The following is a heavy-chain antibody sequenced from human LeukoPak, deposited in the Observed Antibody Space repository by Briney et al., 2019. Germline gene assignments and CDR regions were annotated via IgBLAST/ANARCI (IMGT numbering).Heavy chain of an antibody. CDR2: IIPIFGTA. J-gene: IGHJ4*02. D-gene: IGHD3-22*01. Sequence: ASVKVSCKASGGTFSSYAISWVRQAPGQGLEWMGGIIPIFGTANYAQKFQGRVTITTDESTSTAYMELSSLRSEDTAVYYCARGRSSGYYSQDYFDYWGQGTLVTVSS. CDR3: ARGRSSGYYSQDYFDY. V-gene: IGHV1-69*05. CDR1: GGTFSSYA.